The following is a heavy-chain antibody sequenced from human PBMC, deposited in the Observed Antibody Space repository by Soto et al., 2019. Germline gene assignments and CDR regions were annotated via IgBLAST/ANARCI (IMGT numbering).Heavy chain of an antibody. Sequence: PGGSLRLSCAASGFTFSSYSMNWVRQAPGKGLEWVSYISSSSSTIYYADSVKGRFTISRDNAKNSLYLQMNSLRDEDTAVYYCARGAPSYWYYDSSGYYYFDYWGQGTLVTV. D-gene: IGHD3-22*01. CDR3: ARGAPSYWYYDSSGYYYFDY. J-gene: IGHJ4*02. V-gene: IGHV3-48*02. CDR1: GFTFSSYS. CDR2: ISSSSSTI.